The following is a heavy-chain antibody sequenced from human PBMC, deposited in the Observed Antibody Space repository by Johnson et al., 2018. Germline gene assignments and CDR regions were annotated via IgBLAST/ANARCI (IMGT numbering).Heavy chain of an antibody. CDR1: GFTFSRYA. Sequence: QVQLVQSGGGVVQPGRSLRLSCSASGFTFSRYALHWIRQAPGKGLEWVALISFDGSNKFHAESLRGRFTISRDNFKNTLSLQMNSLRAEDTAIYYCSRGGSIVSTWADAFDIWGQGTFLTVSS. J-gene: IGHJ3*02. D-gene: IGHD5/OR15-5a*01. CDR3: SRGGSIVSTWADAFDI. CDR2: ISFDGSNK. V-gene: IGHV3-30-3*01.